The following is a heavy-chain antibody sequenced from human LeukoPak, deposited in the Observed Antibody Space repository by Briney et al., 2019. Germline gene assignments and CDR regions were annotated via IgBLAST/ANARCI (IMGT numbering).Heavy chain of an antibody. J-gene: IGHJ4*02. CDR2: IKPDGSEK. Sequence: GGSLRLSCAASGFTFRNYWMNWVRQAPGKGLEWVANIKPDGSEKRYVDSVKGGFTISRDNAKNSLYLQMNSLRAEDTAVYYCARVVGTDEGADYWGQGTLVTVSS. V-gene: IGHV3-7*04. CDR1: GFTFRNYW. D-gene: IGHD1-7*01. CDR3: ARVVGTDEGADY.